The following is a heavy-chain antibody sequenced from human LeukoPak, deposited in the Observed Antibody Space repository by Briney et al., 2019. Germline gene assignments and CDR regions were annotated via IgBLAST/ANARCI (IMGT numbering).Heavy chain of an antibody. Sequence: PGASLKISCKGSGSRFTSYWIGWVRQMPGKGLEWMGIVYPGDSDTRYSPSFQGQVTISADKSISTAYLQWTSLKASDTAMYYCARRCSSTSCYSTVTTRAFDIWGQGTMVTVSS. CDR2: VYPGDSDT. V-gene: IGHV5-51*01. CDR3: ARRCSSTSCYSTVTTRAFDI. CDR1: GSRFTSYW. J-gene: IGHJ3*02. D-gene: IGHD2-2*01.